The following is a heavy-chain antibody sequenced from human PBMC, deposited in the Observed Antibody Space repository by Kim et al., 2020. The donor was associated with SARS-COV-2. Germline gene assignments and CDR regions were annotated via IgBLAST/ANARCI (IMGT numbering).Heavy chain of an antibody. Sequence: SETLSLTCAVYGGSFSGYYWSWIRQPPGKGLEWIGEINHRGSTNYNPSLKSRVTISVDTSKNQFSLKLSSVTAADTAVYYCASRRYYYGSGSYHYRAYYFDYWGQGTLVTVSS. V-gene: IGHV4-34*01. CDR3: ASRRYYYGSGSYHYRAYYFDY. CDR2: INHRGST. J-gene: IGHJ4*02. D-gene: IGHD3-10*01. CDR1: GGSFSGYY.